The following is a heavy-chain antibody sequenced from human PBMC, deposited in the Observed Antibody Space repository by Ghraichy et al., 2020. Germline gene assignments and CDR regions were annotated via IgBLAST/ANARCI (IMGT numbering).Heavy chain of an antibody. CDR2: IYTSGST. CDR1: GGSISSYY. Sequence: SETLSLTCTVSGGSISSYYWSWIRQPAGKGLEWIGRIYTSGSTNYNPSLKSRVTMSVDTSKNQFSLKLSSVTAADTAVYYCAREGYYYDSSGYYVDYWGQGTLVTVSS. V-gene: IGHV4-4*07. J-gene: IGHJ4*02. CDR3: AREGYYYDSSGYYVDY. D-gene: IGHD3-22*01.